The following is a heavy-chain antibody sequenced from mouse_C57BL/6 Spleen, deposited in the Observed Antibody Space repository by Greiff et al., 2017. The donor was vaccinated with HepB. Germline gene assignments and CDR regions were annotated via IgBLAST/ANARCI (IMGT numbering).Heavy chain of an antibody. CDR1: GYSFTDYN. V-gene: IGHV1-39*01. CDR3: TREIFYYGSRYYFDY. D-gene: IGHD1-1*01. Sequence: VQLKQSGPELVKPGASVKISCKASGYSFTDYNMNWVKQSNGKSLEWIGVINPNYGTTSYNQKFKGKATLTVDQSSSTVYMQLNSLTSEDSAVYYCTREIFYYGSRYYFDYWGQGTTLTVSS. J-gene: IGHJ2*01. CDR2: INPNYGTT.